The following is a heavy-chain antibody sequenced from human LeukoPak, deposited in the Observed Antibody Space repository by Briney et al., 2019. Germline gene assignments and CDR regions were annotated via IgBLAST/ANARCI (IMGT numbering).Heavy chain of an antibody. Sequence: SETLSLTCAVYGGSFSGYYWSWIRQPPGKGLEWIGEINHSGSTNYNPSLKRRVTISVDTSKTQFSLKLSSVTAADTAVYYCAVSLYSSGWDRSNWFDPWGQGTLVTVSS. CDR3: AVSLYSSGWDRSNWFDP. CDR1: GGSFSGYY. CDR2: INHSGST. D-gene: IGHD6-19*01. J-gene: IGHJ5*02. V-gene: IGHV4-34*01.